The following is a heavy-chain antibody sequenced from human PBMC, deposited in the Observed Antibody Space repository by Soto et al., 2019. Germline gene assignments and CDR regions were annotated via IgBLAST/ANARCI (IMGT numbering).Heavy chain of an antibody. V-gene: IGHV3-23*01. D-gene: IGHD3-10*01. CDR3: AKIRGVIPSPFDY. CDR2: ISGSGGST. J-gene: IGHJ4*02. Sequence: GGSLRLSCAASGFTFSSYGMSWVRQAPGKGLEWVSAISGSGGSTYYADSVKGRFTISRDNSKNTLYLQMNSLRAEDTAVYYCAKIRGVIPSPFDYWGQGTLVTVSS. CDR1: GFTFSSYG.